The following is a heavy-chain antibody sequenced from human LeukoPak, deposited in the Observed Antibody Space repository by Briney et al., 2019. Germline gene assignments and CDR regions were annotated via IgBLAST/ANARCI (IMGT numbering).Heavy chain of an antibody. CDR3: ARDWRGSGSYYFDY. Sequence: PGRSLRLSCAASGFTFSSYAMHWVRQAPGKGLEWVAVISYDGSNKCYAHSVKGRFTISRDNSKNTLYLQVNSLRAEDTAVYYCARDWRGSGSYYFDYWGQGTLVTVSS. D-gene: IGHD3-10*01. CDR2: ISYDGSNK. CDR1: GFTFSSYA. J-gene: IGHJ4*02. V-gene: IGHV3-30*04.